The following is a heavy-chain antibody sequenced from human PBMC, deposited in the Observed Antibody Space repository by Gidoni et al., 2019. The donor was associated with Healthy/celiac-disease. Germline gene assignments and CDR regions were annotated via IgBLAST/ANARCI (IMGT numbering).Heavy chain of an antibody. V-gene: IGHV4-30-2*01. J-gene: IGHJ6*03. CDR2: IYHSGST. CDR3: ARGTPGIAAAGGYYYYYMDV. Sequence: QLQLQESGSGLVKPSQTLSLTCAVSGGSISSGGYSWSWIRQPPGKGLEWIGYIYHSGSTYYNPSLKSRVTISVDRSKNQFSLKLSSVTAADTAVYYCARGTPGIAAAGGYYYYYMDVWGKGTTVTVSS. D-gene: IGHD6-13*01. CDR1: GGSISSGGYS.